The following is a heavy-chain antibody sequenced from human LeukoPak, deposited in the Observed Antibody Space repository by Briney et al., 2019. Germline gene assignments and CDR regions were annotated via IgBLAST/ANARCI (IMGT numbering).Heavy chain of an antibody. CDR1: GFTFSSYE. CDR2: ISSSGSTI. V-gene: IGHV3-48*03. D-gene: IGHD5-12*01. Sequence: PGGSLRLSCAASGFTFSSYEMNWVRQAPGKGLEWVSYISSSGSTIYYADSVKGRFTISRDNAKNSLYLQMNSLRAEDTAVYYCARELATIAQSAFDIWGQGTMVTVSS. CDR3: ARELATIAQSAFDI. J-gene: IGHJ3*02.